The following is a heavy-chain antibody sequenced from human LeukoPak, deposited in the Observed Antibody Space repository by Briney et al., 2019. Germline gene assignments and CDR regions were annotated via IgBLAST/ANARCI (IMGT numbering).Heavy chain of an antibody. CDR3: ARHISVSYDAFDL. CDR1: GGSISSYY. Sequence: SETLSLTCTVSGGSISSYYWSWIRPPPGKGLEWIGYIYYSETTNYNPSLKSRVTISVDTSKNQFSLKLTSVTAADTAVYYCARHISVSYDAFDLWGRGTMVTVSS. CDR2: IYYSETT. J-gene: IGHJ3*01. V-gene: IGHV4-59*08. D-gene: IGHD6-19*01.